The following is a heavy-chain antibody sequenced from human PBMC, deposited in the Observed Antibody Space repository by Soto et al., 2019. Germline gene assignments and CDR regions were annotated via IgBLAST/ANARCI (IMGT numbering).Heavy chain of an antibody. CDR3: ARDLGDYGGSRGEV. D-gene: IGHD4-17*01. CDR2: IIPIFGTA. J-gene: IGHJ4*02. Sequence: SVKVSCKASGGTFSSYAISWVRQAPGQGLEWMGGIIPIFGTANYAQKFQGRVTITADESTSTAYMELSSLRSEDTAVYYCARDLGDYGGSRGEVWGQGSLVTVSS. V-gene: IGHV1-69*13. CDR1: GGTFSSYA.